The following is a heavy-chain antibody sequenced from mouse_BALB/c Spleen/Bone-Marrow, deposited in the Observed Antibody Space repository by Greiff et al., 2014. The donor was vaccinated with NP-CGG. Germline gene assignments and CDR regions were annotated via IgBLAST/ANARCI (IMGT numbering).Heavy chain of an antibody. CDR3: SIGSGYYFDY. V-gene: IGHV3-8*02. CDR1: GDSITNAY. D-gene: IGHD3-3*01. Sequence: EVQVVESGPSLVKPSQTLSLTCSVTGDSITNAYWNWIRKFPGNKIDYMGYISYSGNTYYNPSLNSRISITRDTSKNKFYLQLNSGTTDDTATDYCSIGSGYYFDYWGQGTTLTVSS. J-gene: IGHJ2*01. CDR2: ISYSGNT.